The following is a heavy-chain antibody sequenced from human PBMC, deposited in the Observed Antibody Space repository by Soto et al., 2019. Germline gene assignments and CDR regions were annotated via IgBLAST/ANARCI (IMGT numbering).Heavy chain of an antibody. CDR2: INSDGSST. D-gene: IGHD2-15*01. CDR1: GFTFSSYW. V-gene: IGHV3-74*01. J-gene: IGHJ4*02. CDR3: VRTSLVVAAATRADC. Sequence: EVQLVESGGGLVQPGGSLRLSCAASGFTFSSYWMHWVRQAPGKGLVWVSRINSDGSSTSYADSVKGRFTSSRDNAKNTLYLQMNSLRAEHTAVYYCVRTSLVVAAATRADCWGQGTLVTVSS.